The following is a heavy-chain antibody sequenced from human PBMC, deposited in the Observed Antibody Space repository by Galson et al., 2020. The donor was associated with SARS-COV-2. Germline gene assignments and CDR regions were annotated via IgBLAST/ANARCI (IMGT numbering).Heavy chain of an antibody. CDR1: GGSISNGDYY. CDR3: ARGHDSNGYGFDS. J-gene: IGHJ4*02. V-gene: IGHV4-39*07. Sequence: SETLSLTCTVSGGSISNGDYYWAWIRQPPGKGLEWIGSIPYSGSTYDQASPKSRVIISVDTPKNQFSLKLISVTAADTAVYYCARGHDSNGYGFDSWGQGTLVNVSS. D-gene: IGHD3-22*01. CDR2: IPYSGST.